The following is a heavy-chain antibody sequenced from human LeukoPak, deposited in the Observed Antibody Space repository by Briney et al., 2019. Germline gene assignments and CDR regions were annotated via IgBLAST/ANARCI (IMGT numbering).Heavy chain of an antibody. D-gene: IGHD3-16*01. Sequence: ASVKVSCKASGYTFTSYDINWVRQATGQGLEGMGWMNPNSGNTGYAQKFQGRVTMTRNTSISTAYMELSSLRSEDTAVYYCARGFMITFGGVYFDYWGQGTLVTVSS. V-gene: IGHV1-8*01. CDR3: ARGFMITFGGVYFDY. CDR1: GYTFTSYD. J-gene: IGHJ4*02. CDR2: MNPNSGNT.